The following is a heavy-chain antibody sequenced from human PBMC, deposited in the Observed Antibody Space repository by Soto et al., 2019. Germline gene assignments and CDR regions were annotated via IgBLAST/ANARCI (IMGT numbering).Heavy chain of an antibody. CDR1: GFTFRGYG. Sequence: QVQLVESGGGVVQPGRSLRLSCAASGFTFRGYGIHWVRQAPGKGLEWVAVISSDGTNEYYADSVKGRFTISRDNSKNTLYLQMNSLRADDTAVYYCAKEVGGYYYYYYLDVWGKGTTVTVSS. V-gene: IGHV3-30*18. CDR2: ISSDGTNE. D-gene: IGHD2-15*01. J-gene: IGHJ6*03. CDR3: AKEVGGYYYYYYLDV.